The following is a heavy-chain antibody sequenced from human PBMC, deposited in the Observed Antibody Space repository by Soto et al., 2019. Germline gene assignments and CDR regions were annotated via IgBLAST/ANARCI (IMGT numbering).Heavy chain of an antibody. V-gene: IGHV3-33*01. J-gene: IGHJ4*02. CDR3: AREPWSSIAAIDY. D-gene: IGHD6-6*01. Sequence: PGGSLRLSCAASGFTFSSYGMHWVRQAPGKGLEWVAVIWYDGSNKYYADSVKGRFTISRDNSKNTLYLQMNSLRAEDTAVYYCAREPWSSIAAIDYWGQGTLVTVSS. CDR1: GFTFSSYG. CDR2: IWYDGSNK.